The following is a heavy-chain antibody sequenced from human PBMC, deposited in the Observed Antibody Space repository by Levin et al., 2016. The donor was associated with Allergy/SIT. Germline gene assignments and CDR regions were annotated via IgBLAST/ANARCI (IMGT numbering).Heavy chain of an antibody. CDR2: ISGSGGST. CDR3: AKDHPAFGVVTRDGMDY. V-gene: IGHV3-23*01. D-gene: IGHD3-3*01. J-gene: IGHJ4*02. Sequence: WIRQPPGKGLEWVSAISGSGGSTYYADSVRGRFTISRDNSKNTLYLQMNSLRAEDTAVYYCAKDHPAFGVVTRDGMDYWGQGTLVTVSS.